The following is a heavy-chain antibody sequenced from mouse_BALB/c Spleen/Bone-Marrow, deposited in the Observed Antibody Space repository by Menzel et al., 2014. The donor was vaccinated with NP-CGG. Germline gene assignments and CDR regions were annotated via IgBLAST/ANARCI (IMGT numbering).Heavy chain of an antibody. CDR3: AADYYGSSYGFAY. Sequence: EVQLQQSGAELVKPGASVKLSCTASGFNIKDTYMPWVKQRPEQGLEWIGRIDPANGNTKYDPKFQGKATITADTSSNTAYLQLSSLTSEDPSVYYCAADYYGSSYGFAYWGQGTLVTVSA. D-gene: IGHD1-1*01. CDR1: GFNIKDTY. J-gene: IGHJ3*01. CDR2: IDPANGNT. V-gene: IGHV14-3*02.